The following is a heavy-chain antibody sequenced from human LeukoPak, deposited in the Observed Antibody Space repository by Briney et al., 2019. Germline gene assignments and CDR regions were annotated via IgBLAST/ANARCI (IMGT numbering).Heavy chain of an antibody. D-gene: IGHD1-1*01. J-gene: IGHJ4*02. V-gene: IGHV1-46*01. CDR1: GYTFTGYY. CDR2: INPSGGST. Sequence: GASVKVSCKASGYTFTGYYMHWVRQAPGQGLEWMGIINPSGGSTSYAQKFQGRVTMTRDMSTSTVYMELSSLRSEDTAVYYCARVGYNWNDGAYFDYWGQGTLVTVSS. CDR3: ARVGYNWNDGAYFDY.